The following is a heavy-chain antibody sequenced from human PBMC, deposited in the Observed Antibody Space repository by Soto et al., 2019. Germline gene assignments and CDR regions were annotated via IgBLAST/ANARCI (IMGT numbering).Heavy chain of an antibody. CDR3: ARPGIAAALSG. D-gene: IGHD6-13*01. V-gene: IGHV4-34*01. CDR2: INHSGST. Sequence: QVQLQQWGAGLLKPSETLSLTCAVYGGSFSGYYWSWIRQPPGKGLEWIGEINHSGSTNYNPSLKSRVTISVDTSKNQFSLKLSSVTAADTAVYYCARPGIAAALSGWGQGTLVTVSS. J-gene: IGHJ4*02. CDR1: GGSFSGYY.